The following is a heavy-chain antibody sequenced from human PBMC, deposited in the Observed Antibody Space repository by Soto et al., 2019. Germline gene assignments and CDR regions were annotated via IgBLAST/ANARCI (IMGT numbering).Heavy chain of an antibody. CDR2: IYYSGST. Sequence: SETLSLTCTVSGGSISSSSYYWDWIRQPPGKGLEWIGSIYYSGSTYSNPSLKSRVTISVDTSKNQFSLKLSSVTAADTAVYYCARGRAYQLLDFDYWGQGTLVTV. D-gene: IGHD2-2*01. CDR3: ARGRAYQLLDFDY. V-gene: IGHV4-39*01. CDR1: GGSISSSSYY. J-gene: IGHJ4*02.